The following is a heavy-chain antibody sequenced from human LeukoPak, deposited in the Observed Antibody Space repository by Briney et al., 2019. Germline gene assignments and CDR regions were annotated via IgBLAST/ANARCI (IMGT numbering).Heavy chain of an antibody. Sequence: GASVKVSCKASGYTFTSYGISWVRQAPGQGLEWMGWINAGNGNTKYSQKFQGRVTITRDTSASTAYMELSSLRSEDTAVYYCARVGVAGTFYYGMDVWGQGTTVTVSS. CDR3: ARVGVAGTFYYGMDV. CDR1: GYTFTSYG. J-gene: IGHJ6*02. V-gene: IGHV1-3*01. CDR2: INAGNGNT. D-gene: IGHD6-19*01.